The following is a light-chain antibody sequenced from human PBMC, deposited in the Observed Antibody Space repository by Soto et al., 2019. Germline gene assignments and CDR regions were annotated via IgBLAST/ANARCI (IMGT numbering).Light chain of an antibody. CDR3: QQYGGSPLT. CDR1: QSVSSSY. CDR2: GAS. Sequence: DIVLTQSPVTLSLSPVERSTLSCMASQSVSSSYLAWYQQKPGQAPRLLIYGASSRATGIPDRFSGSGSGTDFTLTISRLEPEDFAVYYCQQYGGSPLTFGGGTKVDNK. J-gene: IGKJ4*01. V-gene: IGKV3-20*01.